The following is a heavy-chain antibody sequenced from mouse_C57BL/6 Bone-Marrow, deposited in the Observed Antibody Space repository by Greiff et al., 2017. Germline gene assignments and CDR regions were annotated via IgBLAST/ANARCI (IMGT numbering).Heavy chain of an antibody. CDR3: VRHKRLDAMDY. V-gene: IGHV10-1*01. CDR2: IRSKSNNYAT. CDR1: GFSFNTYA. Sequence: EVKLMESGGGLVQPKGSLKLSCAASGFSFNTYAMNWVRQAPGKGLEWVARIRSKSNNYATYYADSVKDRFTISRDDSESMLYLQMNNLKTEDTAMYYCVRHKRLDAMDYWGQGTSVTVSS. J-gene: IGHJ4*01.